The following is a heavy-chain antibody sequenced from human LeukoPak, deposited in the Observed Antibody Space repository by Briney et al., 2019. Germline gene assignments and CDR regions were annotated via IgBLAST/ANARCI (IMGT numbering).Heavy chain of an antibody. CDR2: INSSNGNT. CDR3: ARDQGEYYYDSSGYSHDY. CDR1: GYTFTSFP. J-gene: IGHJ4*02. D-gene: IGHD3-22*01. V-gene: IGHV1-3*01. Sequence: ASVKVSCKASGYTFTSFPMHWVRQAPGQRLEWMGWINSSNGNTRYSQAFQGRVSFTTDTSANIAYMELRSLRSDDTAVYYCARDQGEYYYDSSGYSHDYWGQGTLVTVSS.